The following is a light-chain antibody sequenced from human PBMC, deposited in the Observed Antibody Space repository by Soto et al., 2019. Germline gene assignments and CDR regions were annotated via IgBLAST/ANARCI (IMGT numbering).Light chain of an antibody. J-gene: IGKJ4*01. CDR3: QQLISYPLN. V-gene: IGKV1-9*01. CDR1: QAISNY. CDR2: AAS. Sequence: DIHLTQSPSFLSASLGDRVTITCRASQAISNYLAWYQQKPGKAPKVLISAASTLQSGVPSRFRGSGSATEFPLTISSLQPEDSATYYCQQLISYPLNFGGGTKVEIK.